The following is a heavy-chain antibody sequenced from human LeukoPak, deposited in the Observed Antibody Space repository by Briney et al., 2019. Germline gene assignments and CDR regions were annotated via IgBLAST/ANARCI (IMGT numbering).Heavy chain of an antibody. Sequence: ASETLSLTCAVYGGSFSGYYWSWIRQPPGKGLEWIGEINHSGSTNYNPSLKSRVTISVDTSKNQFSLKLSSVTAADTAVYYCARDGDSRNAFDIWGQGTMVTVSS. D-gene: IGHD3-22*01. J-gene: IGHJ3*02. V-gene: IGHV4-34*01. CDR1: GGSFSGYY. CDR3: ARDGDSRNAFDI. CDR2: INHSGST.